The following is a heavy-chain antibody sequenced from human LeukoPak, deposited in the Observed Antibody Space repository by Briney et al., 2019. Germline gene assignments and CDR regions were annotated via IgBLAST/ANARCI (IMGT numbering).Heavy chain of an antibody. CDR1: GGSISSYY. J-gene: IGHJ4*02. Sequence: SETLSLTCTVSGGSISSYYWSWIRQHPGKGLEWIGYIYYSGSTYYNPSLKSRVTISVDTSKNQFSLKLSSVTAADTAVYYCARVDYGDYSKDFDYWGQGTLVTVAS. CDR2: IYYSGST. CDR3: ARVDYGDYSKDFDY. D-gene: IGHD4-17*01. V-gene: IGHV4-59*12.